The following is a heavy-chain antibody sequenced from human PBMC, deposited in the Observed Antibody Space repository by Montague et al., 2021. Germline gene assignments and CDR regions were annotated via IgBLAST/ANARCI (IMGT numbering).Heavy chain of an antibody. V-gene: IGHV3-74*01. D-gene: IGHD6-6*01. CDR2: SNSDGSGK. CDR1: GFTFSSYW. CDR3: ARDTSVWQDSGSSPWYFDL. Sequence: YLRLSCAASGFTFSSYWMHWFRQAPGKGLVWVSRSNSDGSGKSYADSVKGRFTISRDNAKNTVYLQMNSLRAEDTAVYFCARDTSVWQDSGSSPWYFDLWGRGTLVTVSS. J-gene: IGHJ2*01.